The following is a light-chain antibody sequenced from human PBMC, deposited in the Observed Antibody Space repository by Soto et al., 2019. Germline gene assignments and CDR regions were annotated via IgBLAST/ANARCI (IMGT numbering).Light chain of an antibody. CDR1: SSDIGSYNH. Sequence: QSVLTQPRSVSGSHGQPVTFSCTGTSSDIGSYNHVAWYQQFPGKSPKLMIYAVSDRPSGVSDRFSGSKSGITASLTISGLQTEDEADYYCISYTDRQSYLFGTGTKVTVL. CDR2: AVS. J-gene: IGLJ1*01. V-gene: IGLV2-11*01. CDR3: ISYTDRQSYL.